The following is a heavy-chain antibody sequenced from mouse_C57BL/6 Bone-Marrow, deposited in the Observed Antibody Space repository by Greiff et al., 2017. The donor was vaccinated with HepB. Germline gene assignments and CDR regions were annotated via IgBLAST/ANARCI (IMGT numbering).Heavy chain of an antibody. J-gene: IGHJ3*01. CDR3: ARRYYYGSSPAWFAY. Sequence: EVNVVESGGGLVQPGGSLKLSCAASGFTFSDYYMYWVRQTPEKRLEWVAYISNGGGSTYYPDTVKGRFTISRDNAKKTLYLHMSLLKSEYTAMYYCARRYYYGSSPAWFAYWGQGTLVTVSA. V-gene: IGHV5-12*01. CDR2: ISNGGGST. CDR1: GFTFSDYY. D-gene: IGHD1-1*01.